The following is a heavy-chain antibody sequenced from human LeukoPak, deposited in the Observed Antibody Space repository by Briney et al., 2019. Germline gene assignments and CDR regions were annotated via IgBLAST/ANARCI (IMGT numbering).Heavy chain of an antibody. CDR3: ARGPPRGKYYYMDV. Sequence: GGSLRLSCAASGFTFSSFDMRWVRQPTGQGLEWVSTIGTASDTYYPGSVEGRFTHSRDNAKNSLYLQMNSLTAGDTAVYYCARGPPRGKYYYMDVWGKGTTVTVSS. D-gene: IGHD1-1*01. V-gene: IGHV3-13*01. CDR1: GFTFSSFD. J-gene: IGHJ6*03. CDR2: IGTASDT.